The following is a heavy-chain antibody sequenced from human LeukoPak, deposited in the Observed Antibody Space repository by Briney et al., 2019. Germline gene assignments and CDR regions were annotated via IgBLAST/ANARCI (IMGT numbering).Heavy chain of an antibody. J-gene: IGHJ4*02. CDR1: GGSLTYYY. CDR3: ARLDSAAAGTDTEFDY. CDR2: IYYSGST. Sequence: NPSETLSLTCTVSGGSLTYYYWTWIRQPPGKGLEWIGYIYYSGSTNYNPSLKSRVTISVDTSKNQFSLKLSSVTAADTAVYYCARLDSAAAGTDTEFDYWGQGTLATVSS. D-gene: IGHD6-13*01. V-gene: IGHV4-59*08.